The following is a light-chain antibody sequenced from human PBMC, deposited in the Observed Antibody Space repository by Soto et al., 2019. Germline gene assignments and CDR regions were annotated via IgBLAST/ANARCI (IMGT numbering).Light chain of an antibody. CDR1: QSINTN. V-gene: IGKV1-39*01. Sequence: DIQMTQSPSSLSASVGDKITITCRASQSINTNLNWYQQKPGKAPNLLIYEASTLHSGVPSRFSGSGSGTDFTLTISSLQPEDFANFYCQQSYTSPFTFGPGTKVDFK. J-gene: IGKJ3*01. CDR2: EAS. CDR3: QQSYTSPFT.